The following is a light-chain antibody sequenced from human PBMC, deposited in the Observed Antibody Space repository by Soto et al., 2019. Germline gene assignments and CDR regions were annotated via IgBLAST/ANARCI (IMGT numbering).Light chain of an antibody. V-gene: IGKV3-11*01. Sequence: EIVLTQSPATLSLSPGARATLSCRASQSISSHLAWYQQKPGQAPRLLMFDASNRATGIPARFSGSGSGTDFTLTISSLEAEDFAIYYCQQRVNWPLTFGGGTKVEIK. CDR1: QSISSH. J-gene: IGKJ4*01. CDR2: DAS. CDR3: QQRVNWPLT.